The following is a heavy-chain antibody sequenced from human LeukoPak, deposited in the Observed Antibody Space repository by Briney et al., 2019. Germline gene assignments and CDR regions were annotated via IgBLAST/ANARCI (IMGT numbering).Heavy chain of an antibody. CDR2: ISYSGST. J-gene: IGHJ6*02. CDR1: GGSISTYS. Sequence: PSETLSLTCTVSGGSISTYSWGWIRQPPGKGLEWIGYISYSGSTNYNPSLKSRVTISLDTSKTQFSLKLSSVTAADTAVYYCARDTGPRMDVWGQGTTVTVSS. D-gene: IGHD1-1*01. V-gene: IGHV4-59*01. CDR3: ARDTGPRMDV.